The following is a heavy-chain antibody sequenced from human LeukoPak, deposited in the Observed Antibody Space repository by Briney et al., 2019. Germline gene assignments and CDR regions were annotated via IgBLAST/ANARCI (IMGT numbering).Heavy chain of an antibody. V-gene: IGHV3-23*01. D-gene: IGHD3-22*01. Sequence: GGSLRLSCAASGFTFSSYAMSWVRQAPGKGLEWVSAISGSGGSTYYADSVKGRFTTSRDNSKNTLYLQMNSLRAEDTAVYYCAMGSSGYYNLYFDYWGQGTLVTVSS. CDR1: GFTFSSYA. CDR2: ISGSGGST. CDR3: AMGSSGYYNLYFDY. J-gene: IGHJ4*02.